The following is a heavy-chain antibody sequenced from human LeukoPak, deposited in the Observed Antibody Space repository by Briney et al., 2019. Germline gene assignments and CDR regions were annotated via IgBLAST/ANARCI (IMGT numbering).Heavy chain of an antibody. D-gene: IGHD3-10*01. CDR3: ARDRSDSYGSGNDACDI. V-gene: IGHV1-69*13. CDR1: GGTFTIYA. Sequence: SVTLSFTASGGTFTIYAISWVRQAPGQGLEWMGGIIPIFGTANYAQKFQGRVTITADESTSTAYMELSSLRSDDPAVYYCARDRSDSYGSGNDACDIWGQGTMVTVSS. CDR2: IIPIFGTA. J-gene: IGHJ3*02.